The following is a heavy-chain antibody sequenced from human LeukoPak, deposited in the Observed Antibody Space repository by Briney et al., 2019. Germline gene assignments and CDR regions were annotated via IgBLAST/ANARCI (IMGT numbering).Heavy chain of an antibody. CDR2: ISTTGTTI. CDR3: ARSIPAGNRR. D-gene: IGHD2-2*01. V-gene: IGHV3-11*01. CDR1: GFTFSDYY. Sequence: PGGSLRLSCAASGFTFSDYYMSWVRQAPGKGLEWVSYISTTGTTIYYADSVKGRFTISRDNAKNSLYLEMNSLRAEDTAVYYCARSIPAGNRRWGQGTLVTVSS. J-gene: IGHJ4*02.